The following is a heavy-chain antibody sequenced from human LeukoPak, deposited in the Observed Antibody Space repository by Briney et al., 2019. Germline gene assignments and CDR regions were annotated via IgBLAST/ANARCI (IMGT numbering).Heavy chain of an antibody. D-gene: IGHD6-19*01. CDR1: GFTFSSYA. J-gene: IGHJ3*02. CDR2: ISYDGSNK. Sequence: YPGGSLRLSCAASGFTFSSYAMHWVRQAPGKGLEWVAVISYDGSNKYYADSVKGRFTISRDNSKNTLYLQMNSLRAEDTAVYYCARDHRSSSGGVPIWGQGTMVTVSS. CDR3: ARDHRSSSGGVPI. V-gene: IGHV3-30*04.